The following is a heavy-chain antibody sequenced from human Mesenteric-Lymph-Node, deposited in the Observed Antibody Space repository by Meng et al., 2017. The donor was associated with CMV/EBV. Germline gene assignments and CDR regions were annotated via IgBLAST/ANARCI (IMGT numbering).Heavy chain of an antibody. J-gene: IGHJ4*02. CDR3: ARVDYDILTGYYNVNY. V-gene: IGHV1-18*01. CDR2: ITAYNGNT. D-gene: IGHD3-9*01. Sequence: ASVKVSCKASRYMFTSYGISWVRQAPGQGLEWMGWITAYNGNTNYAQKLQGRVTMTTDTSTSTAYMELRSLRSDDTAVYYCARVDYDILTGYYNVNYWGQGTLVTVSS. CDR1: RYMFTSYG.